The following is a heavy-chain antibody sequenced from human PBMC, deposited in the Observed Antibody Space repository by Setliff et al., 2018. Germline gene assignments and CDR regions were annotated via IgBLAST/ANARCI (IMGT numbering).Heavy chain of an antibody. CDR1: GYTFTNYH. CDR2: INPSGDKT. CDR3: ATLAAALGP. D-gene: IGHD6-13*01. J-gene: IGHJ5*02. Sequence: ASVKVSCKASGYTFTNYHMHWVRQAPGQGLEWMGVINPSGDKTNYAQNFQGRVTMTRDTSTGTFYLHLSSLRSEDTAVYYCATLAAALGPWGQGTLVTVSS. V-gene: IGHV1-46*01.